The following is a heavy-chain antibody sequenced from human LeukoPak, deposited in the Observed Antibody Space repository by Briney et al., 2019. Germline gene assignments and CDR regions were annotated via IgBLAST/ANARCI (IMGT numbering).Heavy chain of an antibody. Sequence: GGSLRLPCVASGFTFSSTTMGWVRQAPGRGLEWVSSITAIDGRTYYADSVRGRFTISRDNSKNTVYLQLNSLRAGDTAIYYCTKDRRGPAAGTWYFDSWGQGTLVTVSS. CDR3: TKDRRGPAAGTWYFDS. V-gene: IGHV3-23*01. J-gene: IGHJ4*02. CDR1: GFTFSSTT. CDR2: ITAIDGRT. D-gene: IGHD6-13*01.